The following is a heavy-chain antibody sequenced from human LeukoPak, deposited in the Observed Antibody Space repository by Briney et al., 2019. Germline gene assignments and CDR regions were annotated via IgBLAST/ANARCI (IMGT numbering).Heavy chain of an antibody. Sequence: ASVKVSCKASGYTFTSYGISWVRQAPGQGLEWMGWISAYNGNTNYAQKLQGRVTMTTDTSTSTAYMELRSLRSDDTAVYYCARDNGSRGAAVLFDYWGQGTLVTVSS. D-gene: IGHD6-13*01. J-gene: IGHJ4*02. V-gene: IGHV1-18*01. CDR2: ISAYNGNT. CDR3: ARDNGSRGAAVLFDY. CDR1: GYTFTSYG.